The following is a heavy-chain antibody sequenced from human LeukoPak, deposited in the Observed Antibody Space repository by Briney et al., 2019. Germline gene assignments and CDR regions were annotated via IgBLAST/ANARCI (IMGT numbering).Heavy chain of an antibody. V-gene: IGHV4-4*07. D-gene: IGHD6-25*01. Sequence: SETLSLTCTVSVGSISSYYWGWIRQPAVQGLEWIGRIYTSGSTNYNPSLKSRVTMSVDTSKNQFPLKLSSVTAADTAVYYCARSQRLYNWFDPWGQGTLVTVSS. CDR3: ARSQRLYNWFDP. CDR2: IYTSGST. J-gene: IGHJ5*02. CDR1: VGSISSYY.